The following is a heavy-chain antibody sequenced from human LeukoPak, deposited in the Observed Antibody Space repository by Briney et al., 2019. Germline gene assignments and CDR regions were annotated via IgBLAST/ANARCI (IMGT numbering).Heavy chain of an antibody. J-gene: IGHJ5*02. CDR1: GFSISSDYY. Sequence: SETLSLTCTVSGFSISSDYYWGWIRQPPGKGLEWLGSVSHNGITYYNSSLNSRVTISVDTSKNQFSLKVNSVTAADTAVYYCARLVIPWGQGILVTVSS. CDR2: VSHNGIT. D-gene: IGHD3-10*01. V-gene: IGHV4-38-2*02. CDR3: ARLVIP.